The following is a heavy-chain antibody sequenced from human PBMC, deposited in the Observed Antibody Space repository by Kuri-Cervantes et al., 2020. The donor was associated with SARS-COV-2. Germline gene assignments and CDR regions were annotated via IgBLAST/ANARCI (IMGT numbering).Heavy chain of an antibody. D-gene: IGHD3-10*01. CDR3: ARSTLVRGGVLHYFDY. J-gene: IGHJ4*02. V-gene: IGHV4-34*01. Sequence: SQTLSLTCAVYGGSFSGYYWSWIRQPPGKGLEWIGEINHSGSTNYNPSLKSRVTVSVDTSKNQFSLKLSSVTAADTAVYYCARSTLVRGGVLHYFDYWGLGTLVTVSS. CDR1: GGSFSGYY. CDR2: INHSGST.